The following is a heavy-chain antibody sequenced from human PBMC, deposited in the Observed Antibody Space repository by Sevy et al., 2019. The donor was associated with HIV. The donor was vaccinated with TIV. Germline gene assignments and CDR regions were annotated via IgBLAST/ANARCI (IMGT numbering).Heavy chain of an antibody. Sequence: SETLSLTCAVYGGSFSGYYWSWIRQPPGKGLEWIGEINHSGSTNYNPSLKSRVTISVDTSKNQFSLKLSSVTAADTAVYYCARVGWLRFYYFDYWGPGTLVTVSS. CDR2: INHSGST. CDR3: ARVGWLRFYYFDY. D-gene: IGHD5-12*01. V-gene: IGHV4-34*01. J-gene: IGHJ4*02. CDR1: GGSFSGYY.